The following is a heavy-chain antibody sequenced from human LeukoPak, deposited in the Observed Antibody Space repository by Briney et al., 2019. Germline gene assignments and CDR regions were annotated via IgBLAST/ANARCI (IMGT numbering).Heavy chain of an antibody. CDR3: ARVAAAVPYYYYYYYMDV. J-gene: IGHJ6*03. D-gene: IGHD6-13*01. CDR1: GFTVSSNY. V-gene: IGHV3-53*01. Sequence: GGSLRLSCAASGFTVSSNYMSWVRQAPGKGLEWVSVIYSGGSTYYADSVKGRFTISRDNSKNTLYLQMNSLRAEDTAVYYCARVAAAVPYYYYYYYMDVWGKGTTVTVSS. CDR2: IYSGGST.